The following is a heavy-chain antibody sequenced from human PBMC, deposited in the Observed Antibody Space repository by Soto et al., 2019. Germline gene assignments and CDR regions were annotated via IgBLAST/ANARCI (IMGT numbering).Heavy chain of an antibody. CDR3: AKAGAGPDRFQY. J-gene: IGHJ4*02. CDR2: ISSRGETT. V-gene: IGHV3-23*01. D-gene: IGHD1-1*01. CDR1: GFTFSRYA. Sequence: EVQLLESGGDQVHPGGSLMLSCAASGFTFSRYAMSWVRQAPNKGLEWVSAISSRGETTYYADSVRGRFIISRDNFKNTVYLEMNNLRGEDTAMYYCAKAGAGPDRFQYWGQGTLVTVSS.